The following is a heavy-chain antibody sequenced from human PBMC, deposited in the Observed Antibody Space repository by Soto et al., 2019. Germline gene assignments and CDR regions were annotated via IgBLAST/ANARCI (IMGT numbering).Heavy chain of an antibody. Sequence: EVQLVESGGGLVQPGGSLRLSCVASGFTFDTYALDWVRQAPGKGLEWVSYINTGGTIYYADSVKGRFTISRDNAKNSLYLQMNSLRDEDTAVYYCASDGRRGYDMDVWGQGTTVTVSS. V-gene: IGHV3-48*02. CDR2: INTGGTI. J-gene: IGHJ6*02. CDR1: GFTFDTYA. D-gene: IGHD3-10*01. CDR3: ASDGRRGYDMDV.